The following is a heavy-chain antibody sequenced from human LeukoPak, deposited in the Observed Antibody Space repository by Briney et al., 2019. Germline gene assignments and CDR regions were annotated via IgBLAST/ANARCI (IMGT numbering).Heavy chain of an antibody. V-gene: IGHV3-74*01. D-gene: IGHD3-16*01. CDR1: GFTLSNYW. CDR2: INGDGGST. Sequence: PGGSLRLSCAASGFTLSNYWMHWVRQAPGKGLVWVSRINGDGGSTSYVDSVKGRFTISRDNAKNSLYLQVNSLRAEDTAVYYCARDGGVFGNDAFDIWGQGTMVTVSS. J-gene: IGHJ3*02. CDR3: ARDGGVFGNDAFDI.